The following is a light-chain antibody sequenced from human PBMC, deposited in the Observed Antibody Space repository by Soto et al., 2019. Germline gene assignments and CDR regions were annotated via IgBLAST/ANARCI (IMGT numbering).Light chain of an antibody. J-gene: IGLJ2*01. Sequence: QSVLTQSPSASASLGASVKLTCTLSSGHNTYAIAWHQQQPEKGPRYLMKVNSDGSHSKGDGIPDRFSGSSSGPERYLTISRLQSEDEADYYCQSWGTGSHVVFGGGTKLTVL. V-gene: IGLV4-69*01. CDR2: VNSDGSH. CDR3: QSWGTGSHVV. CDR1: SGHNTYA.